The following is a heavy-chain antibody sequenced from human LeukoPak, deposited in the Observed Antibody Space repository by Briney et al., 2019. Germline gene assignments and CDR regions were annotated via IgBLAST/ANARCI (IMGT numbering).Heavy chain of an antibody. CDR2: IDIGGGT. CDR1: GFTFSTYD. V-gene: IGHV3-13*01. CDR3: ARRRAGISSYSDAFDI. J-gene: IGHJ3*02. Sequence: PGGSLRLSCAASGFTFSTYDMHWVRQVTGKGLEWVSGIDIGGGTYYPASVKGRFTISRENAKNSLYLQMNTLIPGDTAVYYCARRRAGISSYSDAFDIWGRGTMVTVSS. D-gene: IGHD3-3*02.